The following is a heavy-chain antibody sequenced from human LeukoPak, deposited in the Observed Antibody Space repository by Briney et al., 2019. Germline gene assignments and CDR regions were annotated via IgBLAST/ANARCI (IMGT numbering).Heavy chain of an antibody. V-gene: IGHV4-39*02. CDR3: ARDSGSDQSPDY. J-gene: IGHJ4*02. CDR2: IYYSGST. Sequence: PSETLSLTCTVSGGSISSSSYYWGWIRQPPGKGLEWIGSIYYSGSTYYNPSLKSRVTISVDTSKNQFSLKLSSVTAADTAVYYCARDSGSDQSPDYWGQGTLVTVSS. D-gene: IGHD2-15*01. CDR1: GGSISSSSYY.